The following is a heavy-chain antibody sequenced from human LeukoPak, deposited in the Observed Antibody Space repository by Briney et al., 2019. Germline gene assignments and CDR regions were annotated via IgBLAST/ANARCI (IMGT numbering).Heavy chain of an antibody. J-gene: IGHJ4*02. CDR1: GFTFSSYS. CDR2: ISSSSTYI. V-gene: IGHV3-21*01. CDR3: ARGRIAVAGTGDY. Sequence: GGSLRLSCAASGFTFSSYSMNWVRQAPGKGLEWVSSISSSSTYIYYADSVKGRFTISRDNAKNSLYLQMNSLRAEDTAAYYCARGRIAVAGTGDYWGQGTLVTVSS. D-gene: IGHD6-13*01.